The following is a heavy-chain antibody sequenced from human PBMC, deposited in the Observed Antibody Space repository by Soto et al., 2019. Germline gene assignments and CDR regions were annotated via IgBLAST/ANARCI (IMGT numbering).Heavy chain of an antibody. D-gene: IGHD2-21*02. CDR3: VAGGGDWTTAGCFDS. J-gene: IGHJ5*01. V-gene: IGHV3-64*01. Sequence: EVQLVESGGGLVQPGGSLRLACAASGLMFSSHTMYWVRQAPGKGLEYVSAISTNGGSTYHVRSVKGRFTISRDNSKNTLFLQMGSLRAEDMGVYYCVAGGGDWTTAGCFDSWGQGTLVTVSS. CDR1: GLMFSSHT. CDR2: ISTNGGST.